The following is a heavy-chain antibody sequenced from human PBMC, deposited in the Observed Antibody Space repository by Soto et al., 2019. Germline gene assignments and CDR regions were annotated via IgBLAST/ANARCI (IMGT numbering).Heavy chain of an antibody. CDR3: ARGNRMLAVVTNYYSYGLDV. V-gene: IGHV3-11*05. CDR1: GFTFSDYS. CDR2: ISNGRRYT. J-gene: IGHJ6*02. D-gene: IGHD2-15*01. Sequence: QEQLVESGGGLVKPGGSLTLSCAASGFTFSDYSMTWIRQAPGKGLEWVSYISNGRRYTNYADSVRGRFTISRDNAKNSLFLQTSSLRGEDTAVYYCARGNRMLAVVTNYYSYGLDVWGQGTTVTVSS.